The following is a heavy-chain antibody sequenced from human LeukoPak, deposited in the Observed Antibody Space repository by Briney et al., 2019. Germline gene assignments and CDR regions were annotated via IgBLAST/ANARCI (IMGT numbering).Heavy chain of an antibody. CDR2: IYYSGST. D-gene: IGHD6-19*01. V-gene: IGHV4-59*01. J-gene: IGHJ4*02. Sequence: PSETLSLTCTVSGGSISSYYWSWIRQPPGKGLEWIGYIYYSGSTNYNPSLKSRVTISVDTSKNQFYLKLSSVTAADTAVYYCAREGSSSGWYRVDYWGQGTLVTVSS. CDR1: GGSISSYY. CDR3: AREGSSSGWYRVDY.